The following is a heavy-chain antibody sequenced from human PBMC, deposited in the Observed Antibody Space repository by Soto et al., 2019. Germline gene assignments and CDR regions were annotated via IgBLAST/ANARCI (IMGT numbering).Heavy chain of an antibody. V-gene: IGHV4-30-2*01. J-gene: IGHJ5*02. Sequence: PSETLSLTCAVSGDSITSGGYSWGWFRPPPGQGLEGVGYMYHSGNTYYNPSLKGRVTISLDHSNNQFSLRLNSVTAADTAVYFCASSKYDVVAGSVWFDPWGQGTLVTVSS. CDR3: ASSKYDVVAGSVWFDP. CDR2: MYHSGNT. CDR1: GDSITSGGYS. D-gene: IGHD2-21*01.